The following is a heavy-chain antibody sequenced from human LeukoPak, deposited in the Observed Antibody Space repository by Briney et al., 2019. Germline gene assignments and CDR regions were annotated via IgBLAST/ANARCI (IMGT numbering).Heavy chain of an antibody. Sequence: GASVKVSCKASGYTFTGYYMHWVRQAPGQGLEWMGWINPNSGGTNYAQKFRGRVTMTRDTSISTAYMELSRLRSDDTAVYYCARDRIPPTYYDSSGYYPGWYYYMDVWGKGTTVTVSS. CDR1: GYTFTGYY. CDR3: ARDRIPPTYYDSSGYYPGWYYYMDV. CDR2: INPNSGGT. D-gene: IGHD3-22*01. J-gene: IGHJ6*03. V-gene: IGHV1-2*02.